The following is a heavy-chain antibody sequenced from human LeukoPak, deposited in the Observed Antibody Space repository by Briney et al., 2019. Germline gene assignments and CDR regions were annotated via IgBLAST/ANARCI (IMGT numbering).Heavy chain of an antibody. Sequence: PSETLSLTCTVSGGSISSYYWSWIRQPPGKGLEWIGYIYYSGSTNHNPSLKSRVTISVDTSKNQFSLKLSSVTAADTAVYYCARAPYDSSGYYYGWFDPWGQGTLVTVSS. V-gene: IGHV4-59*01. D-gene: IGHD3-22*01. CDR1: GGSISSYY. CDR2: IYYSGST. J-gene: IGHJ5*02. CDR3: ARAPYDSSGYYYGWFDP.